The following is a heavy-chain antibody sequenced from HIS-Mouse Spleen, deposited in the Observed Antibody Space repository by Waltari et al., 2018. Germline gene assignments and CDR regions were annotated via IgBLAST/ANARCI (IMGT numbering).Heavy chain of an antibody. Sequence: QLQLQESGPGLVKPSETLSLTCTVSGGSISSSSYYWGWIGQPPGKGLAWIGSIYYSGSTYYNPSLKSRVTISVDTSKNQFSLKLSSVTAADTAVYYCAREIPYSSSWYDWYFDLWGRGTLVTVSS. CDR1: GGSISSSSYY. J-gene: IGHJ2*01. CDR2: IYYSGST. D-gene: IGHD6-13*01. V-gene: IGHV4-39*07. CDR3: AREIPYSSSWYDWYFDL.